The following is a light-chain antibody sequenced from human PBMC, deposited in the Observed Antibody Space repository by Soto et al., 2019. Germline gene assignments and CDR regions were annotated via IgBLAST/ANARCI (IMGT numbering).Light chain of an antibody. CDR3: SSYTSSSTLVV. J-gene: IGLJ2*01. CDR1: SSDVGGYNY. V-gene: IGLV2-14*01. CDR2: DVS. Sequence: QSVLTQPVSVSGSPGQSITISCTGTSSDVGGYNYASWYQQHPGKAPKLMIYDVSNRPSGVSNRFSGSKSGNTASLTISGLQAEDEADYYCSSYTSSSTLVVFGGGTKVTVL.